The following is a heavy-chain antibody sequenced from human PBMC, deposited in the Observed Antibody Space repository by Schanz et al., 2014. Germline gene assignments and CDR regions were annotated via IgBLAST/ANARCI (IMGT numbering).Heavy chain of an antibody. Sequence: EVQLLESGGGLVQPGGSLRLSCAASGFTFGDYAMTWVRQAPGKGLEWVSAINTGGDSTYYADSVKGRFTMSRDNAKNSVFLQMNSLRAEDTAVYHCVSSGSYSSYAFWGQGTLVTVSS. CDR3: VSSGSYSSYAF. D-gene: IGHD3-10*01. CDR1: GFTFGDYA. J-gene: IGHJ4*02. CDR2: INTGGDST. V-gene: IGHV3-23*01.